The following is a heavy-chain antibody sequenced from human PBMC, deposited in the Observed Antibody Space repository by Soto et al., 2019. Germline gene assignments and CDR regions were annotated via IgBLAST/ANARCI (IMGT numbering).Heavy chain of an antibody. V-gene: IGHV1-18*01. CDR3: ARTCRSGGSCYLEY. D-gene: IGHD2-15*01. J-gene: IGHJ4*02. CDR1: VYSFSSFG. CDR2: VSVPSGDT. Sequence: ASVKVSCKASVYSFSSFGISWLRQAPGQGLEWVGWVSVPSGDTSSAQNFQGRVTVTTDTSTSTAYMEVGSLRSDDTAVYYCARTCRSGGSCYLEYWGEGTLVTVSS.